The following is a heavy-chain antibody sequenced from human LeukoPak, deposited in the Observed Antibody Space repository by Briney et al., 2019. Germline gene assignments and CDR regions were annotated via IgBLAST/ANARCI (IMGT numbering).Heavy chain of an antibody. J-gene: IGHJ4*02. CDR1: GFTFSNAW. CDR3: TTDPLPFVVVTAI. D-gene: IGHD2-21*02. V-gene: IGHV3-15*01. CDR2: IKSKTDGGTT. Sequence: GGSLRLSCAASGFTFSNAWMSWVRQAPGKGLEWVGRIKSKTDGGTTDYAAPVKGRFTISRDDSKNTLYLQMNSLKTEDTAVYYCTTDPLPFVVVTAIWGQGTLVTVSS.